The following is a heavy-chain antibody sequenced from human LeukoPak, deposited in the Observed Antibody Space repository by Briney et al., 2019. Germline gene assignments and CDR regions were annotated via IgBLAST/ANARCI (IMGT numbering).Heavy chain of an antibody. V-gene: IGHV1-69*04. CDR3: ARPDANSSSWYGDAFDI. Sequence: ASVKVSCKASGGTFSSYAISWVRQAPGQGLEWMGRIIPILGIANYAQKFQGRVTITADKSTSTAYMELSSLRSEDTAVYYCARPDANSSSWYGDAFDIWGQGTMVTVSS. CDR2: IIPILGIA. D-gene: IGHD6-13*01. CDR1: GGTFSSYA. J-gene: IGHJ3*02.